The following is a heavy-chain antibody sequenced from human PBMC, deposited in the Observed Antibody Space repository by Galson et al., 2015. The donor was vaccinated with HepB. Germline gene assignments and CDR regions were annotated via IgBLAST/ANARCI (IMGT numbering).Heavy chain of an antibody. V-gene: IGHV5-51*01. CDR3: ARRTTWYGGSYGMDV. CDR2: ISPDASDI. Sequence: QSGAEVKKPGESLRISCKGSGYSFTDYWIGWVRQMPGEGLEWMGIISPDASDIRYRPSFQGQVTISADKSISTAYLQWSSLKASDTAMYYCARRTTWYGGSYGMDVWGQGTTVTVSS. CDR1: GYSFTDYW. D-gene: IGHD4-23*01. J-gene: IGHJ6*02.